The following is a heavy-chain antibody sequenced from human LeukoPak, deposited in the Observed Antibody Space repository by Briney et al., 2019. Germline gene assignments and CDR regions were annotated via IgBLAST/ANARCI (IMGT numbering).Heavy chain of an antibody. D-gene: IGHD1-26*01. V-gene: IGHV3-74*01. CDR1: GFTFSSYE. J-gene: IGHJ6*03. Sequence: SGGSLRLSCAASGFTFSSYEMNWVRQAPGKGLVWVSRINSDGSRTTYADSVKGRFTISRDNAKNTLYLQMNSLRAEDTAVYYCARDPYSGSYGDYYYYYMDVWGKGTTVTISS. CDR2: INSDGSRT. CDR3: ARDPYSGSYGDYYYYYMDV.